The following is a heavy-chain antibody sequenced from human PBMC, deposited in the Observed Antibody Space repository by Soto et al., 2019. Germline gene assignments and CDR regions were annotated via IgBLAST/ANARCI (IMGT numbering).Heavy chain of an antibody. CDR1: GFTFSSYG. CDR3: ARDGNYYDSCGYYAIDY. CDR2: IWYDGSNK. Sequence: QVQLVESGGGVVQPGRSLRLSCAASGFTFSSYGMHWVRQAPGKGLEWVAVIWYDGSNKYYADSVKGRFTISRDNSKNTLYLQMNSLRAEDTAVYYCARDGNYYDSCGYYAIDYWGQGTLVTVSS. D-gene: IGHD3-22*01. V-gene: IGHV3-33*01. J-gene: IGHJ4*02.